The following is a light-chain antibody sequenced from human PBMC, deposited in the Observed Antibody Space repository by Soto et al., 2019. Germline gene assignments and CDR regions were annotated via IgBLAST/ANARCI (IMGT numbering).Light chain of an antibody. Sequence: DIQMTQSPSTLSASVGDRVTITCRASQSISSWLAWYQKKPGKAPKLLIYDASSLESGVPSRFNGSGSRTEFALTISSLQPHDFATYYCQQYNSYSPWTFCQGTKVEIK. V-gene: IGKV1-5*01. J-gene: IGKJ1*01. CDR3: QQYNSYSPWT. CDR2: DAS. CDR1: QSISSW.